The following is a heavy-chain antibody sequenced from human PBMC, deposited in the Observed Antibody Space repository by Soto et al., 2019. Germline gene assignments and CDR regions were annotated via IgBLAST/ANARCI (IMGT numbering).Heavy chain of an antibody. V-gene: IGHV3-23*01. J-gene: IGHJ3*02. CDR2: ISGSGGST. CDR3: AKNYDILTGYYKGAFDI. CDR1: GFTFSSYS. D-gene: IGHD3-9*01. Sequence: GGSLRLSCAASGFTFSSYSMNWVRQAPGKGLEWVSAISGSGGSTYYADSVKGRFTISRDNSKNTLYLQMNSLRAEDTAVYYCAKNYDILTGYYKGAFDIWGQGTMVTVS.